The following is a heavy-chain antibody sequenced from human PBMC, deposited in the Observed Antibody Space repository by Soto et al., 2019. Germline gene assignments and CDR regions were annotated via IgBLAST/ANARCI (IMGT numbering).Heavy chain of an antibody. CDR2: ISYDGSNK. D-gene: IGHD3-3*01. J-gene: IGHJ4*02. CDR1: GFTFSSYA. Sequence: GGSLRLSCAASGFTFSSYAMHWVRQAPGKGLEWVAVISYDGSNKYYADSVKGRFTISRDNSKNTLYLQMNSLRAEDTGVYYCARDGSYYDFWSGSFGFDYWGQGTLVTVSS. CDR3: ARDGSYYDFWSGSFGFDY. V-gene: IGHV3-30-3*01.